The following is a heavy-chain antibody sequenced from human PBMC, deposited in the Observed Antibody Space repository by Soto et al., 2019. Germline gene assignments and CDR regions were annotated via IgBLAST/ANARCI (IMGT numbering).Heavy chain of an antibody. CDR3: ARDRAYYYGSGSYGSGYYYYGMDV. J-gene: IGHJ6*02. CDR1: GGSISSSIYY. D-gene: IGHD3-10*01. V-gene: IGHV4-39*07. Sequence: PSETLSLTCTVSGGSISSSIYYWGWIRQPPGKGLEWIGSIYYSGSTYYNPSLKSRVTISVDTSKNQFSLKLSSVTAADTAVYYCARDRAYYYGSGSYGSGYYYYGMDVWGQGTTVT. CDR2: IYYSGST.